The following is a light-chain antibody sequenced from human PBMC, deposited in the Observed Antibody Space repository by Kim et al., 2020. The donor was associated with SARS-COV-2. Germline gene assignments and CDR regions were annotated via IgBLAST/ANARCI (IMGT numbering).Light chain of an antibody. CDR1: QSVSSN. CDR3: QQYDEWPHT. V-gene: IGKV3-15*01. J-gene: IGKJ2*01. CDR2: SAS. Sequence: EIVMTQSPSTLSVSPGERATLSCRASQSVSSNLAWYQQKPGQAPRLLIFSASTRATDIPARFSGSGYGTEFTLTITSLQSEDFAVYLCQQYDEWPHTFGHGTKVEIK.